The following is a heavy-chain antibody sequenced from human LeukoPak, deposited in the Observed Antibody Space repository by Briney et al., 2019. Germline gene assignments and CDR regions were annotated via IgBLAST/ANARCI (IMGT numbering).Heavy chain of an antibody. CDR2: IYYSGST. J-gene: IGHJ4*02. CDR1: GVSVSSGSYY. D-gene: IGHD3-3*01. CDR3: AREIRYDFWSGNFDY. V-gene: IGHV4-61*01. Sequence: PSETLSLTCTVSGVSVSSGSYYWSWLRQPPGKGLEWIGYIYYSGSTNYNPSLKSRVTISVDTSKNQFSLKLSSVTAADTAVYYCAREIRYDFWSGNFDYWGQGTLVTVSS.